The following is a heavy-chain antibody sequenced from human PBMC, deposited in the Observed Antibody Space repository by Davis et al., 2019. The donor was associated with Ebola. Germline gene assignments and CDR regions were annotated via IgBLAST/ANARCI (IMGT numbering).Heavy chain of an antibody. D-gene: IGHD3-9*01. CDR1: GVIFNNHG. J-gene: IGHJ4*02. CDR3: ARDAFSLSRYDTEDH. V-gene: IGHV3-48*04. CDR2: ISGSATST. Sequence: GESLKISCVGSGVIFNNHGFHWVRHAPGKGLEWVSYISGSATSTFYADSVKGRFTISRDNARDSLYLQMDSLRVEDTAIYYCARDAFSLSRYDTEDHWGQGTLVTVSS.